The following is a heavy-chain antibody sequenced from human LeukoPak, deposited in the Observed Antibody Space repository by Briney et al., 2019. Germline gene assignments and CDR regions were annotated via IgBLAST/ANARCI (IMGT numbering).Heavy chain of an antibody. CDR1: EFTFSSYS. Sequence: GGSLRLSCAASEFTFSSYSMSWVRQAPGKGLEWVSSITGGGGSTYFADSVKDRFTISRDNSRNTLYLQMNSLRAEDTAVYYCAKPYYDSRTRPLDDAFDIWGQGTMVTVSS. D-gene: IGHD3-22*01. CDR2: ITGGGGST. J-gene: IGHJ3*02. CDR3: AKPYYDSRTRPLDDAFDI. V-gene: IGHV3-23*01.